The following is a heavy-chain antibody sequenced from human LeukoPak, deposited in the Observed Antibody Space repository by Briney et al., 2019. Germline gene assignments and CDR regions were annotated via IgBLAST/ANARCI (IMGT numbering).Heavy chain of an antibody. CDR2: IYTSGTS. D-gene: IGHD3-3*01. Sequence: SETLSLTCTVSGGSIRSYYWSWIRQPAGKGLEWIGRIYTSGTSNYNPSLKSRVTMSVDTSKNQFSVKLSSVTAADTAVYYCARGDFWSGFYNYWGQGTLVTVSS. CDR3: ARGDFWSGFYNY. V-gene: IGHV4-4*07. CDR1: GGSIRSYY. J-gene: IGHJ4*02.